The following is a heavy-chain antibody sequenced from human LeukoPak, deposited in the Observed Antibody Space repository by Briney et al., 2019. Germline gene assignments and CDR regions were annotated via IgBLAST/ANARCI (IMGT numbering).Heavy chain of an antibody. D-gene: IGHD6-13*01. CDR1: GGSFSGYY. CDR2: INHSGST. CDR3: ARRAAAVALDY. V-gene: IGHV4-34*01. J-gene: IGHJ4*02. Sequence: PSETLSLTCAVYGGSFSGYYWGWIRQPPGKGLEWIGEINHSGSTNYNPSLKSRVTISVDTSKNQFSLKLSSVTAADTAVYYCARRAAAVALDYWGQGTLVTVSS.